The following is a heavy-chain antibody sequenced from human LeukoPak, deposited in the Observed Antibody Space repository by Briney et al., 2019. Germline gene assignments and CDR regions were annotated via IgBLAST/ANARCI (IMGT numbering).Heavy chain of an antibody. V-gene: IGHV4-61*05. Sequence: PSETLSLTCTVSGGSISSSSYYWGWIRQPPGKGLEWIGYIYYSGSTSYDPSLKSRVTISVDTSKNQFSLKLSSVTAADTAVYYCARGPTRNYFDYWGQGTLVTVSS. CDR3: ARGPTRNYFDY. CDR1: GGSISSSSYY. CDR2: IYYSGST. J-gene: IGHJ4*02.